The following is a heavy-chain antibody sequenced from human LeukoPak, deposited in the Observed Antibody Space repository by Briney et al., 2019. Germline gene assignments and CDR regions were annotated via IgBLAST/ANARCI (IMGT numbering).Heavy chain of an antibody. CDR3: ARSIRSWFDP. D-gene: IGHD6-6*01. Sequence: SETLSLTCTVSGCTISSYYMRWIRQPPGKGLEWIGYIYYSGSTNYNPSLKSRVTISVDTSKNQFSLKLSSVTAADTAVYYCARSIRSWFDPWGQGTLVTVSS. V-gene: IGHV4-59*01. CDR2: IYYSGST. J-gene: IGHJ5*02. CDR1: GCTISSYY.